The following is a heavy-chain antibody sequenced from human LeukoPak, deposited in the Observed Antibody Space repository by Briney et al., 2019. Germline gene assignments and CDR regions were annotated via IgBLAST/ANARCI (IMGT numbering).Heavy chain of an antibody. CDR1: GFSFNSYA. J-gene: IGHJ1*01. V-gene: IGHV3-23*01. CDR2: INNDGDST. D-gene: IGHD2-15*01. Sequence: GRSLRLSCAASGFSFNSYAMSWVRQAPGKGLEWVSAINNDGDSTYSADSVKGRFTVSRDNSKNTLYLQMNSLRAEDAAVYYCAQQVGYCSSGNCYFTYWGQGTLVTVSS. CDR3: AQQVGYCSSGNCYFTY.